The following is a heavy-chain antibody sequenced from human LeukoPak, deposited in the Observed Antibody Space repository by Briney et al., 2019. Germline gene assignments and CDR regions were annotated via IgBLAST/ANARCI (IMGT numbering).Heavy chain of an antibody. CDR1: GYTFTSYY. CDR3: TRDSPSRDGYIPAGFDP. D-gene: IGHD5-24*01. Sequence: GASVKVSCKASGYTFTSYYMHWVRQAPGQGLEWMGIINPSGGSTSYAQKFQGRVTMTRDTSTSTVYMELSRLRSDDTAVYYCTRDSPSRDGYIPAGFDPWGQGTLVTVSS. V-gene: IGHV1-46*01. J-gene: IGHJ5*02. CDR2: INPSGGST.